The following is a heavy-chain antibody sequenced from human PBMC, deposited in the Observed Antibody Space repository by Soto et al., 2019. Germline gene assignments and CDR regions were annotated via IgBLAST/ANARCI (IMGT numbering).Heavy chain of an antibody. J-gene: IGHJ4*02. Sequence: SETLSLTCTISGGSISGFYWGWIRQPPGKGLEWIGNIYYSGSANYDPSLRSRVTISLNTSKNQFSLNLNSVTAADTAIYYCARWTYCGGDCYWLDFWGQGTLVTV. CDR2: IYYSGSA. V-gene: IGHV4-59*01. D-gene: IGHD2-21*02. CDR3: ARWTYCGGDCYWLDF. CDR1: GGSISGFY.